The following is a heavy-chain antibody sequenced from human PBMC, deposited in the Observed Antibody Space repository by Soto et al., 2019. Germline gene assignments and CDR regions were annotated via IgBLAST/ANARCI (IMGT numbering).Heavy chain of an antibody. CDR2: IIPIFGTA. J-gene: IGHJ6*02. CDR3: ASGYSYGYGYYYGMDV. D-gene: IGHD5-18*01. Sequence: QVQLVQSGAEVKKPGSSVKVSCKASEGTFSSYAISWVRQAPGQGLEWMGGIIPIFGTANYAQKFQGRVTITADESTSTAYMELSSLRSEDTAVYYCASGYSYGYGYYYGMDVWGQGTTVTVSS. V-gene: IGHV1-69*12. CDR1: EGTFSSYA.